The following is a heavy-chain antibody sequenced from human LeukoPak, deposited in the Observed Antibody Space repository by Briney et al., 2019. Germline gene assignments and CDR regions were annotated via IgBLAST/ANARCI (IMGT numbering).Heavy chain of an antibody. CDR1: GGSFSGYY. Sequence: PETLSLTCAVYGGSFSGYYWSWIRQPPGKVLEWIGEINHSGSTNYNPSLKSRVTISVDPSKNQLSLKLSSVTAADTAVYYCARFPGWYFDLWGRGTLVTVSS. V-gene: IGHV4-34*01. CDR3: ARFPGWYFDL. CDR2: INHSGST. J-gene: IGHJ2*01.